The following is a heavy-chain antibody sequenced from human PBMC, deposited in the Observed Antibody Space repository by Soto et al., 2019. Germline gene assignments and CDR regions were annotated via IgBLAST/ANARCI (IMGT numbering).Heavy chain of an antibody. CDR3: ARSRNGAVPDSINF. V-gene: IGHV3-21*01. D-gene: IGHD2-8*01. Sequence: SGGSLRLSCVASTFNLTKYSMNWVRLAPGKGLEWVSFISSSGSHMYYADSVTGRFTIARDNAKNSLFLQMDSLRAEDTAVFYCARSRNGAVPDSINFWGQGTLVTVSS. CDR1: TFNLTKYS. J-gene: IGHJ4*02. CDR2: ISSSGSHM.